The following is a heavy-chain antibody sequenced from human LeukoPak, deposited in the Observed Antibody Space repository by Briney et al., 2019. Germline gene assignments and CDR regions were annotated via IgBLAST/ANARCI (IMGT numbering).Heavy chain of an antibody. J-gene: IGHJ6*03. D-gene: IGHD3-22*01. Sequence: SETLSLTCAVYGGSFSGYYWSWIRQPPGKGLEWIGEINHSGSTNYNPSLKSRVTISVATSKHQFSLKLSSVTAADPAVYYCARGYYDSSGYPRLKGYYYYMDVWGKGTTVTVSS. V-gene: IGHV4-34*01. CDR2: INHSGST. CDR3: ARGYYDSSGYPRLKGYYYYMDV. CDR1: GGSFSGYY.